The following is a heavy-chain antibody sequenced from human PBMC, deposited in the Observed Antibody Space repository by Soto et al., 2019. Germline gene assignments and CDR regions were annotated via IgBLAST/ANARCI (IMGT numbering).Heavy chain of an antibody. Sequence: SVKVSCQASGGTFSSYAISWVRQAPGQGLEWMGGIIPIFGTANYAQKFQGRVTITADESTSTAYMELSSLRSEDTAVYYCARGLATVVTPKGNWFDPWGQGTLVTVSS. J-gene: IGHJ5*02. CDR2: IIPIFGTA. CDR1: GGTFSSYA. D-gene: IGHD4-17*01. CDR3: ARGLATVVTPKGNWFDP. V-gene: IGHV1-69*13.